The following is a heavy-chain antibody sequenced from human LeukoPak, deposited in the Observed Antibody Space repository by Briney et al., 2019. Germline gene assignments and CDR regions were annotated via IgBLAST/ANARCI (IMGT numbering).Heavy chain of an antibody. V-gene: IGHV3-9*01. Sequence: GGSLRLSCAASGFTFSSYEMNWVRQAPGKGLEWVSGISWNSGSIGYADSVKGRFTISRDNAKKSLYLQMNSPRAEDTALYYCAKGGRYVREFIDYWGQGTLVTVSS. CDR1: GFTFSSYE. D-gene: IGHD3-16*01. CDR2: ISWNSGSI. CDR3: AKGGRYVREFIDY. J-gene: IGHJ4*02.